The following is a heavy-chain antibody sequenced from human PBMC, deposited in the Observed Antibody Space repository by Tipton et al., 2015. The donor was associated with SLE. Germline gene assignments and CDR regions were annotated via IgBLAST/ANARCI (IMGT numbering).Heavy chain of an antibody. Sequence: TLSLTCAVSGYSISSGYYWGWIRQPPGKGLEWIGSIYHSGSTYYNPSLKSRVTISVDTSKNQFSLKLSSVTAADTAVYYCARGGTMVVTGWSYWGQGTLVTVSS. V-gene: IGHV4-38-2*01. CDR2: IYHSGST. J-gene: IGHJ4*02. D-gene: IGHD4-23*01. CDR1: GYSISSGYY. CDR3: ARGGTMVVTGWSY.